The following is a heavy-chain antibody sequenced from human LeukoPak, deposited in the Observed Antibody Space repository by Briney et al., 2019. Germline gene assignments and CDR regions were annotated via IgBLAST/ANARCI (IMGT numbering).Heavy chain of an antibody. CDR2: IYYSGST. CDR1: GGSISSYY. D-gene: IGHD4-23*01. J-gene: IGHJ4*02. V-gene: IGHV4-59*01. Sequence: SETLSLTCTVSGGSISSYYWSWIRQPPGKGLEWIGYIYYSGSTNYNPSLKSRVTISVDTSKSQFSLKLSSVTAADTAVYYCATQTTVVTPFDYWGQGTLVTVSS. CDR3: ATQTTVVTPFDY.